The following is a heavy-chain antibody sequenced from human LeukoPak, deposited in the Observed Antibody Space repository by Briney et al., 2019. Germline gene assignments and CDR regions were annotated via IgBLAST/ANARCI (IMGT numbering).Heavy chain of an antibody. CDR1: GFTFSSYT. Sequence: PGGSLRLSCAASGFTFSSYTLNWVRQAPGKGLEWVAVISYDGSNKYYADSVKGRFTISRDNSKNTLYLQMNSLRAEDTAVYYCAKDLNPLRALWFGELLLDYWGQGTLVTVSS. J-gene: IGHJ4*02. D-gene: IGHD3-10*01. V-gene: IGHV3-30*18. CDR3: AKDLNPLRALWFGELLLDY. CDR2: ISYDGSNK.